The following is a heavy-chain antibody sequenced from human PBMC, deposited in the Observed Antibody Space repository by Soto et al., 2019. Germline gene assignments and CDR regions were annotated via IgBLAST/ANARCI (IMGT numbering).Heavy chain of an antibody. V-gene: IGHV3-11*01. CDR2: ISSSGSTI. CDR1: GFTFSDYY. D-gene: IGHD6-19*01. J-gene: IGHJ3*02. Sequence: QVQLVESGGGLVQPGGSLRLSCAASGFTFSDYYMSWIRQAPGKGLEWVSYISSSGSTIYYADSVKGRFTISRDNAKNSLYLQMNSLRAEDTAVYYCARDRPQWLVDYDAFDIWGQGTMVTVSS. CDR3: ARDRPQWLVDYDAFDI.